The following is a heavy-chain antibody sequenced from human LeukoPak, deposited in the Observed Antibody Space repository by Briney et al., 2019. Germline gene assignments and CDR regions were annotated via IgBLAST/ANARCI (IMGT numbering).Heavy chain of an antibody. V-gene: IGHV3-7*03. J-gene: IGHJ4*02. CDR1: GFTFSSYW. D-gene: IGHD2-2*01. Sequence: GGSLRLSCAASGFTFSSYWMSWVRQAPGKGLEWVANIKQDGSEKYYVDSVKGRFTISRDNAKNSLYLQMNSLRAEDTAVYYCARGRGGYCSSTSCPPDVYYFDYWSQGTLVTVSS. CDR2: IKQDGSEK. CDR3: ARGRGGYCSSTSCPPDVYYFDY.